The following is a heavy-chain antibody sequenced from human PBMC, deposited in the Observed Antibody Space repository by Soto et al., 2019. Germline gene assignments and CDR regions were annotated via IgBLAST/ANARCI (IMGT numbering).Heavy chain of an antibody. V-gene: IGHV3-30*18. CDR3: AKPPGGRYPAFDY. CDR1: GFTFSSYG. J-gene: IGHJ4*02. D-gene: IGHD6-19*01. CDR2: ISYDGSNK. Sequence: QVQLVESGGGVVQPGRSLRLSCAASGFTFSSYGMHWVRQAPGKGREWVAVISYDGSNKYYAASVKGRFTISRDKSKNTLYLQMNSLRAEDTAVYYCAKPPGGRYPAFDYWGQGTLVTVSS.